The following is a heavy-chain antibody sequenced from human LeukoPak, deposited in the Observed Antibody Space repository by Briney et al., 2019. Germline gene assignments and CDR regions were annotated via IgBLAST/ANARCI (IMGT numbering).Heavy chain of an antibody. D-gene: IGHD6-13*01. Sequence: PGRSLRLSCAASGFTFSSYAMHWVRQAPGKGLERVAVISYDGSNKYYADSVKGRFTISRDNSKNTLYLQMNSLRAEDTAVYYCAREAHSSSWSIYYFDYWGQGTLVTVSS. V-gene: IGHV3-30*14. CDR1: GFTFSSYA. CDR3: AREAHSSSWSIYYFDY. CDR2: ISYDGSNK. J-gene: IGHJ4*02.